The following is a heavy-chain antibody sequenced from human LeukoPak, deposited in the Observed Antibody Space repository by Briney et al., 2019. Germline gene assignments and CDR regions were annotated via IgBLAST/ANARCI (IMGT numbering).Heavy chain of an antibody. J-gene: IGHJ4*02. Sequence: SETLSLTCTVSGGSISSGGYYWSWIRQPPGKGLEWIGYIYHSGSTYYNPSLKSRVTISVDTSKNQFSLKLSSVTAADTAVYYCARDAGGNYALDYWGQGTLVTVSS. CDR3: ARDAGGNYALDY. D-gene: IGHD4-23*01. CDR2: IYHSGST. CDR1: GGSISSGGYY. V-gene: IGHV4-30-2*01.